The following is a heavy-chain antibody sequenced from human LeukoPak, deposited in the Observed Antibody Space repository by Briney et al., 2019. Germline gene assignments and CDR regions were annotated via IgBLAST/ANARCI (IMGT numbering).Heavy chain of an antibody. CDR1: GGTFSSYA. CDR3: ASEQRGARIYCSGGSCYSDY. CDR2: IIPIFGTA. J-gene: IGHJ4*02. D-gene: IGHD2-15*01. V-gene: IGHV1-69*05. Sequence: ASVKVSCKASGGTFSSYAISWVRQAPGQGLEWMGRIIPIFGTASYAQKFQGRVTITKDESTSTAYMELSSLRSEDTAVYYCASEQRGARIYCSGGSCYSDYWGQGTLVTVSS.